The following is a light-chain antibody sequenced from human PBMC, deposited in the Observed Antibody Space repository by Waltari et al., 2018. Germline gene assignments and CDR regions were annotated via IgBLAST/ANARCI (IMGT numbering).Light chain of an antibody. CDR2: WAS. V-gene: IGKV4-1*01. J-gene: IGKJ1*01. CDR3: QQYYRSRT. CDR1: QSVFYNSNDKNY. Sequence: DIVMTQSPDSLAVSLGERATINCKSSQSVFYNSNDKNYLAWYQQKPGQPPKLLIYWASTRESGVPDRFSGNGSVTDFTLTISSLQAEDVAVYYCQQYYRSRTFGQGTKVEIK.